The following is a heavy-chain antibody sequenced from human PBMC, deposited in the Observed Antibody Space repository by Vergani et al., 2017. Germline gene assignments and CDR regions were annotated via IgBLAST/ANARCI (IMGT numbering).Heavy chain of an antibody. CDR2: ISSSSSYI. J-gene: IGHJ3*02. CDR3: ARAQRSQAFDI. V-gene: IGHV3-21*01. Sequence: EVQLVESGGGLVQPGRSLRLSCAASGFTFSSYSMNWVRQAPGKGLEWVSSISSSSSYIYYADSVKGRFTISRDNAKNSLYLQMNSLRAEDTAVYYCARAQRSQAFDIWGQGTMVTVSS. CDR1: GFTFSSYS.